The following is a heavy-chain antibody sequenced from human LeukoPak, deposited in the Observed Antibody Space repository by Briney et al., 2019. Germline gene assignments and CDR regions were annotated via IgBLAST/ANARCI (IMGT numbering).Heavy chain of an antibody. V-gene: IGHV3-30-3*01. CDR2: ISYDGSNK. J-gene: IGHJ6*02. CDR3: ARDMKDIAVAGTGAYYYYGMDV. CDR1: GFTFSSYA. Sequence: TGRSLRLSCAASGFTFSSYAMHWVRQAPGKGLEWVAVISYDGSNKYYADSVKGRFTISRDNSKNTLYLQVNSLRAEDTAVYYCARDMKDIAVAGTGAYYYYGMDVWGQGTTVTVSS. D-gene: IGHD6-19*01.